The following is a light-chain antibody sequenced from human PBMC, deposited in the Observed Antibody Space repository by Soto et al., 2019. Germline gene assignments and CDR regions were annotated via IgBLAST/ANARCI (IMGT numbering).Light chain of an antibody. Sequence: DIQMTQSPSTLSASVGDRVTITCRASQSISTWLAWYQQKPGKAPKLLIYKASSLEGGVPSRFSGSGSGTEFNITISSLQPDDVATYYCQQYNTYPLTLGGGTTVDIK. J-gene: IGKJ4*01. CDR3: QQYNTYPLT. CDR1: QSISTW. V-gene: IGKV1-5*03. CDR2: KAS.